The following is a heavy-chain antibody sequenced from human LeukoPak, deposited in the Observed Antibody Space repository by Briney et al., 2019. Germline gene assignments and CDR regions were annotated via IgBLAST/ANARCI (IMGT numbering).Heavy chain of an antibody. Sequence: GGSLRLSCAGSGFSFSSYGMHWVRQAPGKGLEWMAFIRSDGSNKYYADSVKGRFTISRDNSKNTLYLQMNSLRAEDTAVYYCAKRVYSSGWYYFDYWGQGTLVTVSS. D-gene: IGHD6-19*01. J-gene: IGHJ4*02. CDR2: IRSDGSNK. CDR1: GFSFSSYG. CDR3: AKRVYSSGWYYFDY. V-gene: IGHV3-30*02.